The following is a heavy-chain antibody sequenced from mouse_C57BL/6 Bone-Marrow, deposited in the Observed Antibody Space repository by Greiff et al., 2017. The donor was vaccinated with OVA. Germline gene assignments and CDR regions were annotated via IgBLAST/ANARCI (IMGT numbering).Heavy chain of an antibody. CDR2: IWRGGST. D-gene: IGHD1-1*01. J-gene: IGHJ1*03. CDR1: GFSLTSYG. Sequence: QVHVMQSGPGLVQPSQSLSITCTVSGFSLTSYGVHWVRQSPGKGLEWLGVIWRGGSTDYTAAFMSRLSITKDNSKSHVFFKINSLQADDTARCDSAKNDYGSSHWYFDVWGTGTTVTVSS. CDR3: AKNDYGSSHWYFDV. V-gene: IGHV2-5*01.